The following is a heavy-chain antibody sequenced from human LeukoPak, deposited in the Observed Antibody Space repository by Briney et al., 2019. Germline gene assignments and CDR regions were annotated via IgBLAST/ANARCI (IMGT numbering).Heavy chain of an antibody. V-gene: IGHV3-23*01. D-gene: IGHD3-10*01. CDR3: AKGHYYGSGSLDY. Sequence: GSLRLSCAASGFTFSSSAMSWVRQVPGKGLEWVSGISASGGSTYYADSVRGRFTISRDNSKNTLYVQMNSLRAEDTAVYYCAKGHYYGSGSLDYWGQGTLVTVSS. J-gene: IGHJ4*02. CDR1: GFTFSSSA. CDR2: ISASGGST.